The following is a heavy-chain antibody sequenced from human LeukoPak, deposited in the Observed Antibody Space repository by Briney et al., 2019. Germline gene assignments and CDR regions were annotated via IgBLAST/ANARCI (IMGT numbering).Heavy chain of an antibody. J-gene: IGHJ5*02. D-gene: IGHD3-3*01. CDR3: AKDPTLYYDFWSGHNWIDP. CDR1: GFTICSYW. Sequence: GGTLRLSCAASGFTICSYWMSWVPQAPGQGLEWGSTICDSGGNTYYADSVKGRFTISRDNAKNTLYLQMNSLRAEDTAVYYCAKDPTLYYDFWSGHNWIDPWGQGTLVTVSS. V-gene: IGHV3-23*01. CDR2: ICDSGGNT.